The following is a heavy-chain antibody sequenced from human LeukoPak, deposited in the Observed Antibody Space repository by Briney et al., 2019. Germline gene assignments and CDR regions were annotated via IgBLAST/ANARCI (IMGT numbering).Heavy chain of an antibody. Sequence: GESLKISCKGSGYSFTTYWIGWVRQMPGKGLEWMGIIYPSDSDTRYSPSFEGQVTISVDKSISTAYLQWTSLKASDSAMYYCARRLDYWYFDLWGRGTLVTVSS. CDR2: IYPSDSDT. J-gene: IGHJ2*01. CDR1: GYSFTTYW. D-gene: IGHD1-1*01. V-gene: IGHV5-51*01. CDR3: ARRLDYWYFDL.